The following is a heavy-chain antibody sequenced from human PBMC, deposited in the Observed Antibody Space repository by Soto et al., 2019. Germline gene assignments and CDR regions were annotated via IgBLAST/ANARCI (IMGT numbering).Heavy chain of an antibody. CDR1: GYSFTSYC. CDR3: ARRGDSSGSFDAFDI. J-gene: IGHJ3*02. CDR2: TDPSDSYT. Sequence: GGSPKISRNSSGYSFTSYCISWVRQRPWKGVEWMGRTDPSDSYTNCSPSFQGHVTISADKSISTAYLQCSRLKASETAMYYCARRGDSSGSFDAFDIWGQGTMVTVSS. D-gene: IGHD3-22*01. V-gene: IGHV5-10-1*01.